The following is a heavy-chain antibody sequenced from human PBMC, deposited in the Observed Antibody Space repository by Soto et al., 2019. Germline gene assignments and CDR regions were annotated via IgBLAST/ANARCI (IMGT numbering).Heavy chain of an antibody. CDR1: GYTFTSYA. V-gene: IGHV1-3*01. CDR2: INAGNGNT. J-gene: IGHJ4*02. D-gene: IGHD2-2*01. CDR3: ASFYCSSTGCYEGYFDY. Sequence: QVQLVQSGAEVKKPGASVKVSCKASGYTFTSYAMHWVRKAPGQRRERMGWINAGNGNTKYSQKFQGRVSITREASASTAYMELSSLRSEDTAVYYCASFYCSSTGCYEGYFDYWGQGTLVTVSS.